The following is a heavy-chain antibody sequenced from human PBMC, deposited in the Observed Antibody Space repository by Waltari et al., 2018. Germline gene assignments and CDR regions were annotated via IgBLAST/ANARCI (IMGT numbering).Heavy chain of an antibody. CDR1: GISRSTTGVA. Sequence: QITLKESGHTLVKPTQTLTLTCTFSGISRSTTGVAGGWIRQPPGKALEWLALNYWNDDKRYSPSLKSRLTITKDTSKNQVVLTMTNMDPVDTATYYCAHQPPRDTAMAPWYFDYWGQGTLVTVSS. D-gene: IGHD5-18*01. CDR3: AHQPPRDTAMAPWYFDY. V-gene: IGHV2-5*01. CDR2: NYWNDDK. J-gene: IGHJ4*02.